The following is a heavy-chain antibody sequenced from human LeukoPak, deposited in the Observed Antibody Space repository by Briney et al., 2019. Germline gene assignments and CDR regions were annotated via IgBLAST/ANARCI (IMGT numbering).Heavy chain of an antibody. CDR1: GGSISSSSYY. CDR2: IYYSGST. V-gene: IGHV4-39*01. D-gene: IGHD3-3*01. Sequence: PSETLSLTCTVSGGSISSSSYYWGWIRQPPGKGLEWIGSIYYSGSTYYNPSLKSRVTISVDTSKNQFSLKLSSVTAADTAVYYCARQLPSYYDFWSGYSSMYYFDYWGQGTLVTVSS. J-gene: IGHJ4*02. CDR3: ARQLPSYYDFWSGYSSMYYFDY.